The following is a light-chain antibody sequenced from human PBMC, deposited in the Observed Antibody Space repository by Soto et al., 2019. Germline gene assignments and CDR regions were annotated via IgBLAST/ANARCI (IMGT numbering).Light chain of an antibody. CDR3: QQYVSLPIT. Sequence: EVVMTQSPASLSASPGQSRTRSCRASQSIRSSLAWYQQRPGQAPRLLIYDASTRATGIPARFSGSGSGTDFTLTINRVAPEDFAVYYCQQYVSLPITFGQGTRVEIK. V-gene: IGKV3-20*01. CDR2: DAS. CDR1: QSIRSS. J-gene: IGKJ5*01.